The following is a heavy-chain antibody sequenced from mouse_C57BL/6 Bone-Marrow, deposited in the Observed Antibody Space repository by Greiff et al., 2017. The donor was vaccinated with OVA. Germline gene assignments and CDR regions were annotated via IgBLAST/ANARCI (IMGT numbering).Heavy chain of an antibody. D-gene: IGHD1-1*02. V-gene: IGHV1-64*01. J-gene: IGHJ4*01. CDR3: ASSLYYYAMDY. CDR1: GYTFTSYW. Sequence: QVQLQQPGAELVKPGASVKLSCKASGYTFTSYWMHWVKQRPGQGLEWIGMIHPNSGSTNYNEKFKSKATLTVDKSSSTAYMQLSSLTSEDSAVYYCASSLYYYAMDYWGQGTSVTVSS. CDR2: IHPNSGST.